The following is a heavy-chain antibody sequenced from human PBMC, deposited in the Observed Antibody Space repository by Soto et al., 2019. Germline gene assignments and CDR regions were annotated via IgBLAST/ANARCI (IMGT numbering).Heavy chain of an antibody. CDR1: GYTFTGRF. Sequence: GSVQVSCKASGYTFTGRFMHWVRQAPGQGLEWLGWVNPKSGDTTYAPKFKDRVSLTRDTSTDTAFLDLRDLKEDDTAIYYCSITGRGGSWGQGKPVTVSS. CDR3: SITGRGGS. D-gene: IGHD1-20*01. V-gene: IGHV1-2*02. CDR2: VNPKSGDT. J-gene: IGHJ4*02.